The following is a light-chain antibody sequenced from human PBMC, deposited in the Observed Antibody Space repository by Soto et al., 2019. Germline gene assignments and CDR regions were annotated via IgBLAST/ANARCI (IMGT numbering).Light chain of an antibody. CDR2: GAS. CDR1: QSVSSSY. V-gene: IGKV3-20*01. J-gene: IGKJ1*01. Sequence: ENVLTQSPGTLSLSPGERATLSFSASQSVSSSYLAWYQQKPGQAPRLLIYGASSRATGIPDRFSGSGSGTDFTLTISRLEPEDFAVYYCQQYGSSPWTFGQGTKVDIK. CDR3: QQYGSSPWT.